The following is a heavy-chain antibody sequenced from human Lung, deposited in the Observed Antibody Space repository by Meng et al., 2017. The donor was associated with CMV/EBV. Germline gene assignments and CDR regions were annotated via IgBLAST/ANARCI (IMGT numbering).Heavy chain of an antibody. J-gene: IGHJ4*02. CDR3: ARVGGCSGGGCYHRLFDY. Sequence: QGQRQGSGQGLVKPSQTLSLTCTVSGGSISSGDYYWSWIRQPPGKGLEWIGYIYYTGSTYYNPSLKSRVIISVDTSKNQFSLKLNSVTAADTAVYYCARVGGCSGGGCYHRLFDYWGQGTLVTVSS. D-gene: IGHD2-15*01. V-gene: IGHV4-30-4*01. CDR2: IYYTGST. CDR1: GGSISSGDYY.